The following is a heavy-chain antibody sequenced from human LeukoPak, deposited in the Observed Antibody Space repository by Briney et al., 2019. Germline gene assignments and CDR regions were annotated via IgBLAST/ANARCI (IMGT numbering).Heavy chain of an antibody. J-gene: IGHJ4*02. Sequence: PGGSVRLSCAASGFTFSDYYMNWIRQAPGKGLEWVSYISSSGSTIYYADSVKGRFTISRDNAKNSLYLQMNSLRAEDTAVYYCAKEGNYDILTGYYSDYWGQGTLVTVSS. V-gene: IGHV3-11*04. CDR3: AKEGNYDILTGYYSDY. CDR2: ISSSGSTI. D-gene: IGHD3-9*01. CDR1: GFTFSDYY.